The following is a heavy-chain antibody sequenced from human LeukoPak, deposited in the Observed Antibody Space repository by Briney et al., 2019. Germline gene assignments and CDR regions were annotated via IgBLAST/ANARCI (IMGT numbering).Heavy chain of an antibody. V-gene: IGHV4-34*01. CDR1: GGSFSGYY. Sequence: PSETLSLTCAVYGGSFSGYYWSWIRQPPGKGLEWIGEINHSGSTNYNPSLKSRVTISVDTSKNQFSLKLSSVTAADTAVYYCARGRSWWLRTFDYWGQGTLVTVSS. J-gene: IGHJ4*02. CDR3: ARGRSWWLRTFDY. D-gene: IGHD5-12*01. CDR2: INHSGST.